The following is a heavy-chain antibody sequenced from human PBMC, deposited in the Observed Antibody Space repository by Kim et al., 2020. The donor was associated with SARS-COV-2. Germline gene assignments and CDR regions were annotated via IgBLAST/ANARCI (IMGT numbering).Heavy chain of an antibody. CDR3: ARDSYYDIFRYYYYYMDV. Sequence: ASVKVSCKASGYTFTSYAMHWVRQAPGQRLEWMGWINAGNGNTKYSQKFQGRITITRDTPASTAYMELSSLRSEDTAVYYCARDSYYDIFRYYYYYMDVWGKGTTVTVSS. CDR2: INAGNGNT. CDR1: GYTFTSYA. J-gene: IGHJ6*03. D-gene: IGHD3-9*01. V-gene: IGHV1-3*01.